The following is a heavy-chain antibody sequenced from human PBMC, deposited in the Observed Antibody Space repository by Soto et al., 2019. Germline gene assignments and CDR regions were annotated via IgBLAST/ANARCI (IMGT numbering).Heavy chain of an antibody. CDR2: IIWNSGSI. Sequence: EVHLVESGGGLVQPGRSLRLSCAASGFTLDDYAMHWVRQAPGKGLEWVSSIIWNSGSIAYADSVKGRFTISRDNAKNSLYLQMNSLRAEDTALYFCAKELTLNGFDIWGQGTMVTVSS. V-gene: IGHV3-9*01. CDR1: GFTLDDYA. J-gene: IGHJ3*02. CDR3: AKELTLNGFDI.